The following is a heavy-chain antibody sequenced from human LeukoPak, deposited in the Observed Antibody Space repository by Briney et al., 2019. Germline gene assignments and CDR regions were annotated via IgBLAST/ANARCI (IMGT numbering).Heavy chain of an antibody. CDR2: MNPNSGNT. J-gene: IGHJ4*02. V-gene: IGHV1-8*01. CDR1: GYTFTSYD. D-gene: IGHD3-22*01. CDR3: AKSLYYYDSSGWAAFDH. Sequence: ASVKVSCKASGYTFTSYDINWVRQATGQGLEWMGWMNPNSGNTGYAQKFQGRVTMTRNTSISTAYMELSSLRSEDTAVYYCAKSLYYYDSSGWAAFDHWGQGTQVTVSS.